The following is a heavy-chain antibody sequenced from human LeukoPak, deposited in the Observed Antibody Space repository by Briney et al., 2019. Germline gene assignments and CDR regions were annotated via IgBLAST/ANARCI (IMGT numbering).Heavy chain of an antibody. CDR1: GDSITSYY. Sequence: SETLSLTCTVSGDSITSYYWSWIRQPPGQGLEWIAYIYYTGSTNYNPSLKSRVTISVDTSKNHFSLKLSSVTAADTAVYYCARVGAYNWFDPWGQGTLVTVSS. CDR3: ARVGAYNWFDP. J-gene: IGHJ5*02. CDR2: IYYTGST. D-gene: IGHD3-10*01. V-gene: IGHV4-59*01.